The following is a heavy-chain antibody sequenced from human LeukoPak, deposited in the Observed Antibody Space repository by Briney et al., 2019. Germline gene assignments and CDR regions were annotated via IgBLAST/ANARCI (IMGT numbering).Heavy chain of an antibody. Sequence: GASVKVSCKASGYTFTSYDINWVRQATGQGLEWMGWMNPNSGNTGYAQKFQGRVTMTRNTSISTAYMELSSLRSEDTAVYYCARGGGSSSPYYYYGMDVWGQGTTVTVSS. CDR3: ARGGGSSSPYYYYGMDV. V-gene: IGHV1-8*01. CDR2: MNPNSGNT. D-gene: IGHD6-6*01. CDR1: GYTFTSYD. J-gene: IGHJ6*02.